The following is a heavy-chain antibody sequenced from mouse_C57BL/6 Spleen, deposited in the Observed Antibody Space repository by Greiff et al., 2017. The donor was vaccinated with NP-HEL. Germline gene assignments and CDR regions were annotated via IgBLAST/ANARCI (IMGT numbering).Heavy chain of an antibody. V-gene: IGHV5-6*01. J-gene: IGHJ3*01. D-gene: IGHD2-4*01. CDR3: ARAYYDYPWFAY. Sequence: EVQVVESGGDLVKPGGSLKLSCAASGFTFSSYGMSWVRQTPDKRLEWVATISSGGSYTYYPDSVKGRFTISRDNAKNTLYLQMSSLKSEDTAMYYCARAYYDYPWFAYWGQGTLVTVSA. CDR2: ISSGGSYT. CDR1: GFTFSSYG.